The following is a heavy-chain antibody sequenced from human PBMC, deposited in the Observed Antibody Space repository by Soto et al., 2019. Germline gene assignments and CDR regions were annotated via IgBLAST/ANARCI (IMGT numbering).Heavy chain of an antibody. Sequence: ASVKVSCKASGYTFTSYGISWVRQAPGQGLEWMGWISAYNGNTNYAQKLQGRVTMTTDTSTSTAYMELRSLRSDDTAVYYCARSLYRRSSSPIDYWGQGTPVTVSS. J-gene: IGHJ4*02. CDR2: ISAYNGNT. V-gene: IGHV1-18*04. CDR3: ARSLYRRSSSPIDY. CDR1: GYTFTSYG. D-gene: IGHD6-6*01.